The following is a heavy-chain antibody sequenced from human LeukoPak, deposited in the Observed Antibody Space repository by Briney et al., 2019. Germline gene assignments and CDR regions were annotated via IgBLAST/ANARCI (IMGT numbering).Heavy chain of an antibody. V-gene: IGHV1-69*01. Sequence: SVKVSCKASGGTFSGYAISWVQQAPGQGLEWVGGIIPVFGTANYAQKFQGRVTITADESTSTAYMELSSLRSEDTAVYYCARNPGGDIVVVPAAILFGWFDPWGQGTLVTVSS. CDR2: IIPVFGTA. CDR1: GGTFSGYA. CDR3: ARNPGGDIVVVPAAILFGWFDP. D-gene: IGHD2-2*01. J-gene: IGHJ5*02.